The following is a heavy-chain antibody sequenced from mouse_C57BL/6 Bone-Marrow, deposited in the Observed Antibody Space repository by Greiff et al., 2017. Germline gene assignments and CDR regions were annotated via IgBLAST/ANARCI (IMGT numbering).Heavy chain of an antibody. V-gene: IGHV5-4*03. J-gene: IGHJ2*01. Sequence: EVMLVESGGGLVKPGGSLKLSCAASGFTFSSYAMSWVRQTPEKRLEWVATISDGGSYTYYPDNVKGRFTISRDNANNNLYLQMSLLKSEDTAMYYCARVTYYSNYVDYWGQGTTLTVSS. CDR3: ARVTYYSNYVDY. CDR2: ISDGGSYT. CDR1: GFTFSSYA. D-gene: IGHD2-5*01.